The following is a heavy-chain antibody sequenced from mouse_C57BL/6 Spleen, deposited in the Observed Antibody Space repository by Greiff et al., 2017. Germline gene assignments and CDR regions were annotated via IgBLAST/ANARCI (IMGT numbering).Heavy chain of an antibody. Sequence: VQLQQPGAELVKPGASVKLSCKASGYTFTSHWMQWVKQRPGQGLEWIGEIDPSDSYTNYNQKFKGKATLTVDTSSSTAYMQLSSLTSEDSAVYYCAREGDYDLAYWGQGTLVTVSA. V-gene: IGHV1-50*01. J-gene: IGHJ3*01. D-gene: IGHD2-4*01. CDR2: IDPSDSYT. CDR1: GYTFTSHW. CDR3: AREGDYDLAY.